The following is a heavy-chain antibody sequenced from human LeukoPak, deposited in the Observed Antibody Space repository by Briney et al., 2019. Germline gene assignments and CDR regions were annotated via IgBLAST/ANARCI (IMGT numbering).Heavy chain of an antibody. Sequence: GGSLRLSCAASGFTFSSYWMSWVRQAPGKGLEWVANIKPDGSEKYYVDSVKGRFTISRDNAKNSLYLQMNSLRAEDTAVYYCAKDRAVAGFDYWGQGTLVTVSS. CDR2: IKPDGSEK. D-gene: IGHD6-13*01. J-gene: IGHJ4*02. CDR1: GFTFSSYW. V-gene: IGHV3-7*01. CDR3: AKDRAVAGFDY.